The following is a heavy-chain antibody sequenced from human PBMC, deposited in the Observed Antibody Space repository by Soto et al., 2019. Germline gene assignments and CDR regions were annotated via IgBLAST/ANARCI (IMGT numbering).Heavy chain of an antibody. CDR3: ASQPAAMSVYYYYYGMDV. D-gene: IGHD2-2*01. CDR2: VSYDGSNK. V-gene: IGHV3-30-3*01. CDR1: GFTFSSYA. J-gene: IGHJ6*02. Sequence: GGSLRLSCAASGFTFSSYAMHWVRQAPGKGLEWVAVVSYDGSNKYYADSVKGRFTISRDNSKNTLYLQMNSLRAEDTAVYYCASQPAAMSVYYYYYGMDVWGQGTTVTVSS.